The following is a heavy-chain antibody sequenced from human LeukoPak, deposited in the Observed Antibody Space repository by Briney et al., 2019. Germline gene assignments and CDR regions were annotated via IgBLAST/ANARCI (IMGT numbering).Heavy chain of an antibody. J-gene: IGHJ4*02. CDR3: ARPTTVVTYFFDY. V-gene: IGHV3-30-3*01. CDR1: GFTFSSYA. Sequence: TGGSLGLSCAASGFTFSSYAMPWVRQAPGKGLEWVAVISYDGSNKYYADSVKGRFTISRDNSKNTLYLQMNSLRAEDTAVYYCARPTTVVTYFFDYWGQGTLVTVSS. D-gene: IGHD4-23*01. CDR2: ISYDGSNK.